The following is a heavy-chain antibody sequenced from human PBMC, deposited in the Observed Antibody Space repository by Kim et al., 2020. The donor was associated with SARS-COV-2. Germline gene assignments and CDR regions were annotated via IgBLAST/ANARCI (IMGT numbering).Heavy chain of an antibody. CDR3: VTTGYSSLGYLFDY. Sequence: GGSLRLSCGASGFTFGDFAMHWVRQAPGKGLEWVSLITGDGSRTYYADSVKGRFTISRDNIKNSLYLQMSSLITEDTALYYCVTTGYSSLGYLFDYWGRGPLVTVPS. CDR1: GFTFGDFA. J-gene: IGHJ4*02. V-gene: IGHV3-43*02. CDR2: ITGDGSRT. D-gene: IGHD6-19*01.